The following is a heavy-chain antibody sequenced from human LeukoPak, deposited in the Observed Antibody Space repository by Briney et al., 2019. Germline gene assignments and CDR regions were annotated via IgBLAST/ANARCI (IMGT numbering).Heavy chain of an antibody. CDR3: ARYNWDDSPDAFDI. Sequence: GGSLRLSCAASGFTFSSYAMSWVRQAPGKGLEWVSVIYSGGSTSYAESVKGRFIVSRDNSKNTVYLQMNDLKVDDTAIYFCARYNWDDSPDAFDIWARGTMVTVSS. D-gene: IGHD1-20*01. CDR2: IYSGGST. V-gene: IGHV3-66*01. CDR1: GFTFSSYA. J-gene: IGHJ3*02.